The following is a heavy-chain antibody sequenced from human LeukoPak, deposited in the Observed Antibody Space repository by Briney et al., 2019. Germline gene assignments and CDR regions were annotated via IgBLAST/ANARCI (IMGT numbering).Heavy chain of an antibody. CDR2: TIYYTGNT. D-gene: IGHD2-21*01. Sequence: SETLSLTCSVSGGSISSSSYYWGWIRQPPGKGLEWIGSTIYYTGNTDYNPSLESRVTISIDTAKNQFSLKLNSVTAADTAVYYCGRDWPQGGGDWGQGILVTVSS. J-gene: IGHJ4*02. V-gene: IGHV4-39*02. CDR3: GRDWPQGGGD. CDR1: GGSISSSSYY.